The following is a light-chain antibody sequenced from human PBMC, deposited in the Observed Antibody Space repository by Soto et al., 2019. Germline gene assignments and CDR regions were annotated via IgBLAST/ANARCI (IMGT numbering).Light chain of an antibody. CDR1: SSDVGGYDY. Sequence: QSALTQPASVSGSPGQSITISCTGTSSDVGGYDYVSWYQQHPGKAPKLMIYEVSNRPSGVSNRFSGSKPANTASLTISGLQAEDEADYYCSSYTSSNTLVFGGGTKVTVL. CDR2: EVS. CDR3: SSYTSSNTLV. V-gene: IGLV2-14*01. J-gene: IGLJ3*02.